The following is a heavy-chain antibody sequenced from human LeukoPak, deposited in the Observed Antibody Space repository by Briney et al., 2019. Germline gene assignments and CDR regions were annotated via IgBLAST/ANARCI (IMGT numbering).Heavy chain of an antibody. CDR3: ARFDPQQHYYYYYYYMDV. CDR2: ISGSGGST. D-gene: IGHD6-13*01. V-gene: IGHV3-23*01. CDR1: GFTFSSYA. Sequence: PGGSLRLSCAASGFTFSSYAMSWVRQAPGKGLEWVSAISGSGGSTYYADSVKGRFTISRDNSKNTLYLQMNNLRAEDTAVYYCARFDPQQHYYYYYYYMDVWGKGTTVTVSS. J-gene: IGHJ6*03.